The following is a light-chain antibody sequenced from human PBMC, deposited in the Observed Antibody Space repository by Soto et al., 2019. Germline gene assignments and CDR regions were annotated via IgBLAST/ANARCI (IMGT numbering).Light chain of an antibody. J-gene: IGKJ1*01. CDR2: TAT. CDR3: QQYDTSSPT. V-gene: IGKV1-5*03. CDR1: QSISSW. Sequence: DTQMTQSPSTLSASVGDRVTITCRASQSISSWLAWYQQRPGKAPKLLIYTATSLQSGVPSRFSGSGSGTEFTLTISSLQPDDFATYYCQQYDTSSPTFGQGTKVEIK.